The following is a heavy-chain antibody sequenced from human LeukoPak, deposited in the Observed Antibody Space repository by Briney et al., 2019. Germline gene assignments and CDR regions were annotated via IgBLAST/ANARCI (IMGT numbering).Heavy chain of an antibody. CDR1: GGSISSYY. CDR2: IYYSGST. V-gene: IGHV4-59*12. J-gene: IGHJ4*02. Sequence: SETLSLTCTVSGGSISSYYWSWIRQPPGKGLEWIGYIYYSGSTYYNPSLKSRVTISVDTSKNQFSLKLSSVTAADTAVYYCARKITMITGSDYWGQGTLVTVSS. CDR3: ARKITMITGSDY. D-gene: IGHD3-22*01.